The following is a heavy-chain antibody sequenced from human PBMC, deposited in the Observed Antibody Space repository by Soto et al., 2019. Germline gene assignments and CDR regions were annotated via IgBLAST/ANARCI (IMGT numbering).Heavy chain of an antibody. D-gene: IGHD4-4*01. V-gene: IGHV4-34*01. CDR2: INHSGST. Sequence: QVQLQQWGAGLLKPSETLSLTCAVYGGSFSGYYWSWIRQPPGKGLEWIGEINHSGSTNYNPSLKSRVTISVDTSKNQFSLKLSSVTAADTAVYYCASFVDYSNYDLGYYFDYWRQGTLVTVSS. CDR3: ASFVDYSNYDLGYYFDY. J-gene: IGHJ4*02. CDR1: GGSFSGYY.